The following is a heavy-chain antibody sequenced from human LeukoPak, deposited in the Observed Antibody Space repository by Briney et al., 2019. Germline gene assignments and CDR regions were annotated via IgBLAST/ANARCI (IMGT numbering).Heavy chain of an antibody. CDR3: SRDGAAVTAPEDY. CDR1: GYTFTGYY. D-gene: IGHD2-21*02. Sequence: VASVKVSCKASGYTFTGYYLHWVRQAPGQGLEWMGWINPNSGDTKYAQKFQGRVTMTRDTSISTVYRELSRLRSDDTAIYFCSRDGAAVTAPEDYWGQGTLVTVSS. J-gene: IGHJ4*02. V-gene: IGHV1-2*02. CDR2: INPNSGDT.